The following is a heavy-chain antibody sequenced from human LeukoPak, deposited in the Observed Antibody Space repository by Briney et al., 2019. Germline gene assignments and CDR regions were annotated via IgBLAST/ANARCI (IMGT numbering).Heavy chain of an antibody. J-gene: IGHJ6*03. V-gene: IGHV3-23*01. CDR3: AKEYYDILTGFYYMED. Sequence: GGSLGLSCAASGFTLSTYAMSWVRQTPGKGLEWVAATSSSDAGTYHADSVRGRFTISRDNSKNTLYLQMNSLRAEDAAVYFCAKEYYDILTGFYYMEDWGKGTTVTVSS. CDR1: GFTLSTYA. CDR2: TSSSDAGT. D-gene: IGHD3-9*01.